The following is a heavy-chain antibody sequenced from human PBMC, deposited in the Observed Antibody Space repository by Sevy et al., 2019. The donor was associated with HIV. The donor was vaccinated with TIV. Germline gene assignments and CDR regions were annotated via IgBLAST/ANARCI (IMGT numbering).Heavy chain of an antibody. CDR1: GVTIGSSV. Sequence: GGSLRLSCAASGVTIGSSVIHWVRQAPGKGLEWVALKRNAGAVIDYEKSVKGRFTLSADNAKNTVYVEMTSLRVEDTAIYHCAKEGGGSGSAGYLDYWGPGTLVTVSS. J-gene: IGHJ4*02. V-gene: IGHV3-30*02. CDR2: KRNAGAVI. CDR3: AKEGGGSGSAGYLDY. D-gene: IGHD3-22*01.